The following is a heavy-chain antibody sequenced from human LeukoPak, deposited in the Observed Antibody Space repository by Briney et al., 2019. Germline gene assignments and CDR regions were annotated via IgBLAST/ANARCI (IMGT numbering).Heavy chain of an antibody. CDR1: GYTFTSYG. J-gene: IGHJ4*02. D-gene: IGHD4-11*01. V-gene: IGHV1-18*01. Sequence: ASVKVSCKASGYTFTSYGIAWLRQAPGQALEWLGWIRTYNGDTEYAEKFQGRVTMSTDTPTTMAYMELTSLRSDDTAVYYCARTLTTESYYFDYWGQGTLVTVSS. CDR2: IRTYNGDT. CDR3: ARTLTTESYYFDY.